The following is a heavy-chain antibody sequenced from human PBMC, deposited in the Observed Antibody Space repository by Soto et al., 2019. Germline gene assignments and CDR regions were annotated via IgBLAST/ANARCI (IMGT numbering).Heavy chain of an antibody. D-gene: IGHD6-19*01. Sequence: QVQLVQSGAEVKKPGASVKVSCKASGYTFTSYYMHWVRQAPGQGLEWMGIINPSGGSTSYAQKFQGRVTMTRDTSTSTVYMELSSLRSEDTAVYYCARAINIQGPGYSSGWYGFDYWGQGTLVTVSP. J-gene: IGHJ4*02. CDR1: GYTFTSYY. V-gene: IGHV1-46*03. CDR3: ARAINIQGPGYSSGWYGFDY. CDR2: INPSGGST.